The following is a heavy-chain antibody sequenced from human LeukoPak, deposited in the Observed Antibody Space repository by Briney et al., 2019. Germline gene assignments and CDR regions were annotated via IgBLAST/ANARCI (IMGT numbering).Heavy chain of an antibody. J-gene: IGHJ3*01. D-gene: IGHD4-17*01. Sequence: SETLSLTCTVSGGSISSYNWGWIRQPPGKGLEWIGYINYSGNTNHNPSLKSRVTISVDTSKNQFSLKLSSVTAADTAVYYCARRGDYDRQGAFDVWGQGTMVTVSS. CDR1: GGSISSYN. CDR3: ARRGDYDRQGAFDV. CDR2: INYSGNT. V-gene: IGHV4-59*01.